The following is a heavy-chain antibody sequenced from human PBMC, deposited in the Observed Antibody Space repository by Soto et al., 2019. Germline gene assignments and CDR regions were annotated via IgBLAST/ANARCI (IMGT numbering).Heavy chain of an antibody. J-gene: IGHJ6*02. CDR3: ASATRSYDFWSGYYLNGMDV. V-gene: IGHV4-39*01. CDR1: GGSLSSSSYY. D-gene: IGHD3-3*01. CDR2: IYYSGST. Sequence: PSETLSLTCTVSGGSLSSSSYYWGWIRQPPGKGLEWIGSIYYSGSTYYNPSLKSRVTISVDTSKNQFSLKLSSVTAADTAVYYCASATRSYDFWSGYYLNGMDVWGQGTTVTVSS.